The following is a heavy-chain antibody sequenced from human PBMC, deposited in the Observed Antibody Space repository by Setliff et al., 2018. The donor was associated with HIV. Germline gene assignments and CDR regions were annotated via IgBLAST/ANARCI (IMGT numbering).Heavy chain of an antibody. CDR3: AKERYDSSGYSIDHYGMDV. V-gene: IGHV4-39*07. D-gene: IGHD3-22*01. CDR2: VYYSGIT. CDR1: GDLIRNSYYY. J-gene: IGHJ6*02. Sequence: PSETLSLTCDVSGDLIRNSYYYWAWIRQSPGRGLEWIGSVYYSGITHYNPSLESRATISVDTSMNYLSLNLTSVTAADTAVYYCAKERYDSSGYSIDHYGMDVWGQGTTVTVSS.